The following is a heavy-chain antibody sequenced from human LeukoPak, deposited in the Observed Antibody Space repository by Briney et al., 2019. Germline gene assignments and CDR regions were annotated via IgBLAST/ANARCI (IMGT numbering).Heavy chain of an antibody. CDR2: INSDGSST. J-gene: IGHJ3*02. D-gene: IGHD3-16*01. Sequence: PGGSLRLSCAASGFTFSSYWMHWVRQAPAKGLVWVSRINSDGSSTSYADSVKGRFTISRDNAKNTLYLQMNSLRAEDTAVYYCARGRGLGDAFDIWGQGTMVTVSS. CDR1: GFTFSSYW. V-gene: IGHV3-74*01. CDR3: ARGRGLGDAFDI.